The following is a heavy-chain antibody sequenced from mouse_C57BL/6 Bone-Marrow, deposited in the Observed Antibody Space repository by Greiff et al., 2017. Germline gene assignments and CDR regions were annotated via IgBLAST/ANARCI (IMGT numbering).Heavy chain of an antibody. CDR2: IYPGSGST. J-gene: IGHJ1*03. V-gene: IGHV1-55*01. Sequence: QVQLLQPGADLVKPGASVKISCKASGYTFTSYCITWVKQRPGQGLEWIGEIYPGSGSTNYNEKFKSKSTLTVDTSSSTAYMQLSSLTSEDSAVYYCARPYYSNYWYFDVWGKGTTVTVSS. CDR1: GYTFTSYC. D-gene: IGHD2-5*01. CDR3: ARPYYSNYWYFDV.